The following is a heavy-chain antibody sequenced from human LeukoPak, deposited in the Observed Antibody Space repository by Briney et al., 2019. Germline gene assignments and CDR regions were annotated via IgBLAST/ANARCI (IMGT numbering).Heavy chain of an antibody. Sequence: ASVKVSCKASGYTFTSYYMHWVRQAPGQGLEWMGIINPSGGSTSYAQKFQGRVTMTRDTSTSAVYMELSSLRSEDTAVYYCASVRSGYGYYFDYWGQETLVTVSS. V-gene: IGHV1-46*01. CDR3: ASVRSGYGYYFDY. CDR1: GYTFTSYY. D-gene: IGHD3-22*01. J-gene: IGHJ4*02. CDR2: INPSGGST.